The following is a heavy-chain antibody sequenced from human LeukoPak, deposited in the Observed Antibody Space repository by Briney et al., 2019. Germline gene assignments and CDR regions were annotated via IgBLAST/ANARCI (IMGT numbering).Heavy chain of an antibody. V-gene: IGHV4-31*03. D-gene: IGHD6-19*01. Sequence: SETLSLTCTVSGGSISSGGYYWSWIRQHPGKGLEWIGYIYYSGSTYYNPSLKSRVTISVDTSKNQFSLKLSSVTAADTAVYYCARVGRSSGGMPIDYWGQGTLVTVSS. CDR2: IYYSGST. CDR1: GGSISSGGYY. CDR3: ARVGRSSGGMPIDY. J-gene: IGHJ4*02.